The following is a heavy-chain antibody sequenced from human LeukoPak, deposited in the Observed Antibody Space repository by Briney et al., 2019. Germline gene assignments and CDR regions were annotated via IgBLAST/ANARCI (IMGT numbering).Heavy chain of an antibody. CDR2: IRYDGSNK. Sequence: GGSLRLSCAASGFTFSSYGMHWVRQAPGKGLEWVAFIRYDGSNKYYADSVKGRFTISRDNSKNTLYLQMNSLRAEDTAVYYCAKARGSSWYMDYWGQGTLVTVSS. D-gene: IGHD6-13*01. CDR3: AKARGSSWYMDY. V-gene: IGHV3-30*02. J-gene: IGHJ4*02. CDR1: GFTFSSYG.